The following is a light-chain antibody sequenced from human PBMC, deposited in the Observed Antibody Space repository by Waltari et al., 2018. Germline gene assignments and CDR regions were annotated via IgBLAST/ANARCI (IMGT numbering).Light chain of an antibody. Sequence: SYVLTPPPSVSVAPGESARITCGVNNIGTKTVHWYQQKPGQAPGLVIYSHSDRPSGSPERFSGSNSGNTATLTISSVEAGDEADYYCQVGEISRDHYVFGSGTEVTVL. V-gene: IGLV3-21*01. CDR3: QVGEISRDHYV. CDR2: SHS. J-gene: IGLJ1*01. CDR1: NIGTKT.